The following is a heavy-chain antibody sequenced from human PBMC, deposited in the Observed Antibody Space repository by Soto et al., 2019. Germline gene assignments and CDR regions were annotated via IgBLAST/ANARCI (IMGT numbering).Heavy chain of an antibody. V-gene: IGHV3-30*18. CDR2: ISYDGSNK. CDR3: AKDGPPYYDILTGYLDY. Sequence: QVQLVESGGGVVQPGRSLRLSCAASGFTFSSYGMHWVRQAPGKGLEWVAVISYDGSNKYYADSVKGRFTISRDNSKNXXYLQMNSLRAEDTAVYYCAKDGPPYYDILTGYLDYWGQGTLVTVSS. J-gene: IGHJ4*02. D-gene: IGHD3-9*01. CDR1: GFTFSSYG.